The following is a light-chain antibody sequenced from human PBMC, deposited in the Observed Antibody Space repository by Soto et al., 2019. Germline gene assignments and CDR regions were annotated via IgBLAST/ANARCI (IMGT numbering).Light chain of an antibody. Sequence: LLTQSPATLSVSPGQRVTLSCRASQSISSNLARSQQRPVQPSRLLIYDAPNSSTGIPASFSGSESGTDITLPISSLEPEDFALYFCQQRNTWPPTFDGGTKVE. CDR3: QQRNTWPPT. J-gene: IGKJ4*01. V-gene: IGKV3-11*01. CDR1: QSISSN. CDR2: DAP.